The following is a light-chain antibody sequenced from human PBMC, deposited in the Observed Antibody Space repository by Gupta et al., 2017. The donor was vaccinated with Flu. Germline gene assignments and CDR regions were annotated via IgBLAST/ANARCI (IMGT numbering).Light chain of an antibody. CDR1: SSNIGSHY. CDR3: GTWDSTLSAS. V-gene: IGLV1-51*02. CDR2: ENN. J-gene: IGLJ1*01. Sequence: QSVLTQPPSVSAAPGQKVTISCSGNSSNIGSHYVSWYQQLPGTAPKLIIYENNKRPSGITDRFSATKSGTSATLGIIGLQTGDEADYYCGTWDSTLSASFGTGTKVTVL.